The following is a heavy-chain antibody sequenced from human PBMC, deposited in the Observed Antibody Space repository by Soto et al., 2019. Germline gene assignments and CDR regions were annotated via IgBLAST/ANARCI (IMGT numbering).Heavy chain of an antibody. D-gene: IGHD1-26*01. CDR2: ISYDGSNK. CDR3: ALVGALDY. V-gene: IGHV3-30*03. Sequence: QVQLVESGGGVVQPGRSLRLSCAASGFTFSSYGMHWVRQAPGKGLEWVAVISYDGSNKYYADSVKGRFTISRDNSKNQLYLQMNSLRAEDTAVYYCALVGALDYWGQGTLVTVSS. CDR1: GFTFSSYG. J-gene: IGHJ4*02.